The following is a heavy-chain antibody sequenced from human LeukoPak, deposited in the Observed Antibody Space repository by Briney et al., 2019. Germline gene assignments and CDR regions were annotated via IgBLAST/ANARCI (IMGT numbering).Heavy chain of an antibody. V-gene: IGHV3-49*04. Sequence: GRSLRLSCTASGFTFGDYAMSWVRQAPGKGLEWVGFIRSKAYGGTTEYAASVKGRFTISRDDSKSIAYLQMNSLKPEDTAVYYCSRYGGDYGGDWFDPWGQGTLVTVSS. CDR2: IRSKAYGGTT. J-gene: IGHJ5*02. D-gene: IGHD4-17*01. CDR1: GFTFGDYA. CDR3: SRYGGDYGGDWFDP.